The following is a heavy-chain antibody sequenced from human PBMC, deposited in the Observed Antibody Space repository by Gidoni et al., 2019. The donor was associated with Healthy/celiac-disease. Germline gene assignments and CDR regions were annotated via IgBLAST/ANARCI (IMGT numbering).Heavy chain of an antibody. D-gene: IGHD3-3*01. J-gene: IGHJ4*02. CDR2: IYSGGST. CDR3: AFFGVVTDDY. Sequence: EVQLVETGAGLVPPGGSLRPSCAAAGFTVSSNYMSWVRQAPGKGLEWVSVIYSGGSTYYADPVKGRYTISRANSQNTLYLQMNSLRAEDTAVYYCAFFGVVTDDYWGQGTLVTVSS. V-gene: IGHV3-53*02. CDR1: GFTVSSNY.